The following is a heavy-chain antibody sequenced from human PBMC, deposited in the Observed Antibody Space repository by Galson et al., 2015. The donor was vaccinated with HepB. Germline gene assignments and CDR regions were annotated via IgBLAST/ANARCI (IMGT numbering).Heavy chain of an antibody. CDR3: ARVDGAGYCSGGSCYSAWFDP. CDR1: GGTFSSYA. Sequence: SVKVSCKASGGTFSSYAISWVRQAPGQGLEWMGGIIPIFGTANYAQKFQGRVTITADESTSTAYMELSSLRSEDTAVYYCARVDGAGYCSGGSCYSAWFDPWGQGTLVTVSS. CDR2: IIPIFGTA. V-gene: IGHV1-69*13. J-gene: IGHJ5*02. D-gene: IGHD2-15*01.